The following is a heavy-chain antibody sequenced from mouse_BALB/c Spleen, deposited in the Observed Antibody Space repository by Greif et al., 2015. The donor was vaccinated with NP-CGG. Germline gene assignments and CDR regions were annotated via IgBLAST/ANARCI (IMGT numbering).Heavy chain of an antibody. J-gene: IGHJ3*01. D-gene: IGHD3-1*01. CDR2: IRNKANGYTT. Sequence: EVMLVESGGGLVQPGGSLRLSCATSGFTFTDYYMSWVRQPPGKALEWLGFIRNKANGYTTEYSASVKGRFTISRDNSQSILYLQMNTLRAEDSATYYCARDIRQLGPPSFAYWGQGTLVTVSA. V-gene: IGHV7-3*02. CDR3: ARDIRQLGPPSFAY. CDR1: GFTFTDYY.